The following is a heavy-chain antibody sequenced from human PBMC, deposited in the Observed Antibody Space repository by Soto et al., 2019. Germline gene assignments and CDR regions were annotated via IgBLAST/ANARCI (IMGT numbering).Heavy chain of an antibody. CDR2: ISWNSGSI. Sequence: GGSLRLSCAASGFTFDDYAMHWVRQAPGKGLEWVSGISWNSGSIGYADSVKGRFTISRDNAKNSLYLQMNSLRAEDTALYYCAKDGEEQLVRTLDYWGQGTLVTVSS. CDR1: GFTFDDYA. CDR3: AKDGEEQLVRTLDY. D-gene: IGHD6-6*01. J-gene: IGHJ4*02. V-gene: IGHV3-9*01.